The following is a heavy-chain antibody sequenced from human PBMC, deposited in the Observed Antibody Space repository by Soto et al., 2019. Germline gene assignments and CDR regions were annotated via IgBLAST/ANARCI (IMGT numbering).Heavy chain of an antibody. CDR1: GFSLTTSGVG. J-gene: IGHJ4*02. CDR3: AHRVLRTVFGLVTTTAIYFEF. D-gene: IGHD3-3*01. CDR2: IYWDDDK. Sequence: ESGPTLVNPRRTLTLACTFSGFSLTTSGVGVGWIRQSPGKAPEWLALIYWDDDKRYSPSLKSRLTITKDTSKNQVVLTMANLDTADTATYYCAHRVLRTVFGLVTTTAIYFEFWGQGTPVTVSS. V-gene: IGHV2-5*02.